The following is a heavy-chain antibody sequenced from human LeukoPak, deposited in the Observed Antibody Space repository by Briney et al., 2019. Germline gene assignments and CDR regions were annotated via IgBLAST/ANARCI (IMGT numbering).Heavy chain of an antibody. J-gene: IGHJ4*02. CDR3: ARSSGHRYGDFDY. Sequence: SETLSLTCSVSGVSITSNYWSWIRQPPGKGLEWLGYTHHSGATSYNPSLKSRSTMSLDTSNNQFSLKLSSVTAADTAVYYCARSSGHRYGDFDYWGQGNLVTVSS. D-gene: IGHD5-18*01. V-gene: IGHV4-59*01. CDR2: THHSGAT. CDR1: GVSITSNY.